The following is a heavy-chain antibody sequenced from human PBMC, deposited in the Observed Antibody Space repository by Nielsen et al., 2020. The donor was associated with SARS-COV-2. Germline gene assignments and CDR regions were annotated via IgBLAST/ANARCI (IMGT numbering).Heavy chain of an antibody. Sequence: GGSLRLSCAASGFTFSSYGMHWVRQAPGKGLEWVAVISYGGSNKYYADSVKGRFTISRDNSKNTLYLQMNSLRAEDTAVYYCAKDSSIAAAGYYYYYYGMDVWGQGTTVTVSS. CDR2: ISYGGSNK. V-gene: IGHV3-30*18. J-gene: IGHJ6*02. CDR1: GFTFSSYG. D-gene: IGHD6-13*01. CDR3: AKDSSIAAAGYYYYYYGMDV.